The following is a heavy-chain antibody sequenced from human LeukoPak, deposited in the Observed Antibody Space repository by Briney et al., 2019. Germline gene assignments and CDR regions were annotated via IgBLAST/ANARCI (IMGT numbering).Heavy chain of an antibody. D-gene: IGHD1-26*01. CDR2: INTNSGGT. J-gene: IGHJ4*02. CDR1: GYTFTGYY. V-gene: IGHV1-2*02. CDR3: ARDGSRSRGLDY. Sequence: ASVKVSFTASGYTFTGYYMHWVRQAPGQRLGWMGWINTNSGGTNYAQKFQGRVTMSRDTSISTAYMELSRLRADDTAVYYCARDGSRSRGLDYWGQGTLVTVSS.